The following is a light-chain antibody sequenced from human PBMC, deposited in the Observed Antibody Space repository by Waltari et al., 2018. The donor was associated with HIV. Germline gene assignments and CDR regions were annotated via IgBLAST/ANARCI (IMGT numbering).Light chain of an antibody. J-gene: IGKJ5*01. V-gene: IGKV3-11*01. Sequence: EIVFTQSPATLSLSPGERATLSCRASQSVTNSLAWYQQKPGQTPRLLIYDTSNRATGIPARFSGSGSGTDFSLTISSPEPDDFAVYYCQWRTKWRPGTFGQGTRLEIK. CDR2: DTS. CDR3: QWRTKWRPGT. CDR1: QSVTNS.